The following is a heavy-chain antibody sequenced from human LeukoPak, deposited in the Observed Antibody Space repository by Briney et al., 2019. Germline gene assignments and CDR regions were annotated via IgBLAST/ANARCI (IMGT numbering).Heavy chain of an antibody. CDR2: ISGSGGST. J-gene: IGHJ5*02. Sequence: GGSLRLSCAASGFTFSSYAMTWVRQAPGKGLEWVSSISGSGGSTYYADSVKGRFTISRDNSKNTLYLQMNSLRAEDTAVYYRAKYPISPDNWFDPWGQGTLVTVSS. CDR1: GFTFSSYA. CDR3: AKYPISPDNWFDP. V-gene: IGHV3-23*01. D-gene: IGHD2/OR15-2a*01.